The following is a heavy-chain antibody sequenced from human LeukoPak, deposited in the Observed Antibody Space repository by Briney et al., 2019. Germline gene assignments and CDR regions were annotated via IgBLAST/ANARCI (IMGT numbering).Heavy chain of an antibody. V-gene: IGHV4-59*01. J-gene: IGHJ4*02. CDR2: IYYSGST. Sequence: SETLSLTCAVYGGSFSGYYWSWIRQPPGKGLEWIGYIYYSGSTNYNPSLKSRVTISVDTSKNQFSLKLSSVTAADTAVYYCARDGDYGDNYFDYWGQGTLVTVSS. D-gene: IGHD4-17*01. CDR3: ARDGDYGDNYFDY. CDR1: GGSFSGYY.